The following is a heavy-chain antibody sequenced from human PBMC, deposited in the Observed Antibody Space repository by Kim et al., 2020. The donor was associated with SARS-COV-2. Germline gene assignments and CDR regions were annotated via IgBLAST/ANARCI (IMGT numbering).Heavy chain of an antibody. CDR3: AKLGSSGDFDY. Sequence: GGSLRLSCAASGFTFSSYGMHWVRQAPGKGLEWVAVISYDGSNKYYADSVKGRFTISRDNSKNTLYLQMNSLRAEDTAVYYCAKLGSSGDFDYWGQGTLVTVSS. J-gene: IGHJ4*02. CDR1: GFTFSSYG. D-gene: IGHD3-22*01. CDR2: ISYDGSNK. V-gene: IGHV3-30*18.